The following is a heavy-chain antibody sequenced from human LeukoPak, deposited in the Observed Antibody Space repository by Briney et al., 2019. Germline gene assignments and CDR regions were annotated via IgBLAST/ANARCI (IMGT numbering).Heavy chain of an antibody. D-gene: IGHD5-18*01. Sequence: WASVKVSCKASGYTFTGYYIHWVRQAPGQGLEWMGWINPNTGVTNYAQKFQGRVTMTRDTSISTAYMELSSLRSEDTAVYYCARVRSYGGFGAIDYWGQGTLVTVSS. V-gene: IGHV1-2*02. CDR3: ARVRSYGGFGAIDY. J-gene: IGHJ4*02. CDR1: GYTFTGYY. CDR2: INPNTGVT.